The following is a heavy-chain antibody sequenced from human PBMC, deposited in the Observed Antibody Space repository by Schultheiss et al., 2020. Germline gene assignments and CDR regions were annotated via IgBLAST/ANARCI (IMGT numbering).Heavy chain of an antibody. CDR3: ARDFPLDDILTVYYYMDV. J-gene: IGHJ6*03. D-gene: IGHD3-9*01. CDR2: IYTSGST. CDR1: GGSISSYY. Sequence: SETLSLTCTVSGGSISSYYWSWIRQPAGKGLEWIGRIYTSGSTNYNPSLKSRVTMSVDTSKNQFSLKLSSVTAADTAVYYCARDFPLDDILTVYYYMDVWGKGTTVTVSS. V-gene: IGHV4-4*07.